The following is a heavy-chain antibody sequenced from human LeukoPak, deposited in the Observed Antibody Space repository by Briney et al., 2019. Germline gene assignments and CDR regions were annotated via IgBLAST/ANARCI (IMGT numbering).Heavy chain of an antibody. V-gene: IGHV3-74*01. J-gene: IGHJ3*02. Sequence: GGSLTLSCAASGFTFTAFWMHWVRQAPGKGLMWVSRINNDGSYAIYADSVKGRFTISRDNAQNTLYLQMNSLRDEDAAVYYCARGGYSHGFDIWGQGTMVTVSS. D-gene: IGHD5-18*01. CDR2: INNDGSYA. CDR1: GFTFTAFW. CDR3: ARGGYSHGFDI.